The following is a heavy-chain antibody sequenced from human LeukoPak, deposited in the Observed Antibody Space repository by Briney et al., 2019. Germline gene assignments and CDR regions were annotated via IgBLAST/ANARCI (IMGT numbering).Heavy chain of an antibody. CDR1: GGSFSGYY. D-gene: IGHD6-13*01. V-gene: IGHV4-34*01. J-gene: IGHJ4*02. CDR3: ARGPGAAAGTFDY. CDR2: INHSGST. Sequence: SETLSLTCAVYGGSFSGYYWSWIRQPPGKGLEWIGEINHSGSTNYNPSLKSRVTILVDTSKNQFSLKLSSVTAADTAVYYCARGPGAAAGTFDYWGQGTLVTVSS.